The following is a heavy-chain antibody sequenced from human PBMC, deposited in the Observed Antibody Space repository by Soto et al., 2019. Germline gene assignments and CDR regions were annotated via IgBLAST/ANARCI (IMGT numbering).Heavy chain of an antibody. CDR3: ASVHSGAYYFDY. D-gene: IGHD5-12*01. Sequence: QVQLVQSGAEVKKPGASVKVSCKASGYTFTSYDINWVRQATGQGLEWMGWMNPNSGNTGYAQKFQGKVTMTRNTSISTAYMELSSLRSEDTAVYYCASVHSGAYYFDYWGQGTLVTVSS. CDR1: GYTFTSYD. J-gene: IGHJ4*02. V-gene: IGHV1-8*01. CDR2: MNPNSGNT.